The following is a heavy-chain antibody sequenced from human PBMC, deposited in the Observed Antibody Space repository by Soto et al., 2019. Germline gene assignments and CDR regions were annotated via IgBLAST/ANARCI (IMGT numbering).Heavy chain of an antibody. V-gene: IGHV1-69*01. CDR3: ASGWAAGYYYGMDV. D-gene: IGHD1-26*01. J-gene: IGHJ6*02. CDR1: GGTFSSYA. CDR2: TIPIFGTA. Sequence: QVQLVQSGAEVKKPGSSVKLSCKASGGTFSSYAISWVRQAPGQGLEWMGGTIPIFGTANYAQKYQGRVTIAADQSTSTAYMELSSLRSEDTAVYYCASGWAAGYYYGMDVWGQGTTVTVSS.